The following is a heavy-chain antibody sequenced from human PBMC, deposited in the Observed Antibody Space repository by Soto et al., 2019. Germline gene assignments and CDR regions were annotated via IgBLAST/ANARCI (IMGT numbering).Heavy chain of an antibody. J-gene: IGHJ4*02. D-gene: IGHD2-15*01. CDR3: ARDRGGYFDY. CDR1: GFTFSSYA. CDR2: ISYDGSNK. V-gene: IGHV3-30-3*01. Sequence: GGSLRLSCAASGFTFSSYAMHWVRQAPGKGLEWVAVISYDGSNKYYADSVKGRFTISRDNSKNTLYLQMSSLRAEDTAVYYCARDRGGYFDYWGQGTLVTVSS.